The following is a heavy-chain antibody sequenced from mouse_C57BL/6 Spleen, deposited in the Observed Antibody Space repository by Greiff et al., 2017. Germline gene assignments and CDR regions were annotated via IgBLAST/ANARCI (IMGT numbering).Heavy chain of an antibody. CDR1: GFTFTDYY. V-gene: IGHV7-3*01. CDR2: IRNKANGYTT. J-gene: IGHJ4*01. Sequence: EVHLVESGGGLVQPGGSLSLSCAASGFTFTDYYMSWVRQPPGKALEWLGFIRNKANGYTTEYSASVKGRFTISRDNSQSILYLQMNALRAEDSATYYCARLGFYAMDYWGQGTSVTVSS. CDR3: ARLGFYAMDY.